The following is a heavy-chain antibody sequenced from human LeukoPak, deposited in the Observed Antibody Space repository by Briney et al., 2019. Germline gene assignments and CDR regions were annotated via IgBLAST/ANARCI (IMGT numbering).Heavy chain of an antibody. CDR1: GFTVSSNY. CDR3: ARDWDGDYYMDV. J-gene: IGHJ6*03. D-gene: IGHD1-26*01. V-gene: IGHV3-53*01. Sequence: PGGSLRLSCAASGFTVSSNYMSWVRQAPGKGLEWASVIYSGGSTYYADSVKGRFTISRDNSKNTLYLQMNSLRAEDTAVYYCARDWDGDYYMDVWGKGTTVTISS. CDR2: IYSGGST.